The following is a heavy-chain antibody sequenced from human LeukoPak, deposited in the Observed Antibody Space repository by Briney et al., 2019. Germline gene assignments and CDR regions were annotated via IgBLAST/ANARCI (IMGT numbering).Heavy chain of an antibody. CDR3: AKGSCSSTSCYVWFDP. J-gene: IGHJ5*02. CDR1: GFTFSSYS. D-gene: IGHD2-2*01. Sequence: GGSLRLSCAASGFTFSSYSMNWVRQAPGKGLEWVSSISSSSSYIYYADSVKGRFTISRDNAKNSLYLQMNSLRAEDTAVYYCAKGSCSSTSCYVWFDPWGQGTLVTVSS. V-gene: IGHV3-21*01. CDR2: ISSSSSYI.